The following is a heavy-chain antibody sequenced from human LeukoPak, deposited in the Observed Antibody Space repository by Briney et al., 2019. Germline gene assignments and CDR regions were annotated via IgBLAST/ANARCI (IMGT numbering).Heavy chain of an antibody. V-gene: IGHV7-4-1*02. Sequence: ASVKVSCKASGYTLTSYAMNWVRQAPGQGLEWMGWINTNTGNPTYAQGFTGRFVFSLDTSVSTAYLQISSLKAEDTAVYYCAAQYYDFWSGYSGLQDAFDIWGQGTMVTVSS. CDR1: GYTLTSYA. CDR3: AAQYYDFWSGYSGLQDAFDI. J-gene: IGHJ3*02. D-gene: IGHD3-3*01. CDR2: INTNTGNP.